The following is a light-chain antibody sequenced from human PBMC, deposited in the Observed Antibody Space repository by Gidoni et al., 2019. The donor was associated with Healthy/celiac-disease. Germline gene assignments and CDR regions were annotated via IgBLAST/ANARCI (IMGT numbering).Light chain of an antibody. CDR3: QQYNSYSPWT. Sequence: DIQMTQSPSTLSASVGDRVTLTCRASQSISSWLAWYRQKPGKAPKLLIYKASSLESGVPSRFSGSGSGTEFTLTISSLQPDDFATYYCQQYNSYSPWTFGQGTKVEIK. CDR1: QSISSW. V-gene: IGKV1-5*03. J-gene: IGKJ1*01. CDR2: KAS.